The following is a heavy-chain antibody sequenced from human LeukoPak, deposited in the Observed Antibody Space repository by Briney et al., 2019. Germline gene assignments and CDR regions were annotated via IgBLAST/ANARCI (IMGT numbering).Heavy chain of an antibody. D-gene: IGHD3-9*01. CDR3: ARSSSFTISLDY. CDR1: GFSLSTSGMC. CDR2: IDWDDDK. V-gene: IGHV2-70*11. Sequence: SGPTLVNPTQTLTLTCTFSGFSLSTSGMCVSWIRQPPGKALEWLARIDWDDDKYYSTSLKTRLTISKDTSKNQVVLTMTNMDPVDTAPYSCARSSSFTISLDYWGQGIMVTVSS. J-gene: IGHJ4*02.